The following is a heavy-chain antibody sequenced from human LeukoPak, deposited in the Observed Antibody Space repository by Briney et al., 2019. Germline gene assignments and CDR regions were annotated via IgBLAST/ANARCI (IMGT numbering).Heavy chain of an antibody. Sequence: GESLRLSCAASGFTFRSYTINWVRQAPGKGLEWVSSLSSNSAYVYYAESVKGRFTISRDNARNSLYLQMNNLRAAGTAMYYCAREGGRGSSNLDYFDYWGRGILVTVSS. CDR1: GFTFRSYT. D-gene: IGHD6-13*01. CDR3: AREGGRGSSNLDYFDY. CDR2: LSSNSAYV. J-gene: IGHJ4*02. V-gene: IGHV3-21*01.